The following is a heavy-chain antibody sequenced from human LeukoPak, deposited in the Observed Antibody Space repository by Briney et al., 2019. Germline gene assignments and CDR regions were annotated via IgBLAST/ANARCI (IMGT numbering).Heavy chain of an antibody. CDR3: ARALNGIVYYFDY. CDR1: GYTFTGYY. V-gene: IGHV1-2*02. CDR2: INPNSGGT. J-gene: IGHJ4*02. D-gene: IGHD5/OR15-5a*01. Sequence: ASVKVSCKASGYTFTGYYMHWVRQAPGQGLEWMGWINPNSGGTNYAQKFQGRVTITRDTSASTAYMELSSLRSEDTAVYYCARALNGIVYYFDYWGQGTLVIVSS.